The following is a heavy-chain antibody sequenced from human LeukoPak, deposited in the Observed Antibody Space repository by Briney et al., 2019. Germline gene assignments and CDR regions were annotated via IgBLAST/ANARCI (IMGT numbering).Heavy chain of an antibody. CDR1: GYTFTSYS. J-gene: IGHJ4*02. CDR3: ASLEDTSGYYHDY. V-gene: IGHV7-4-1*02. CDR2: INTNTGNP. D-gene: IGHD3-22*01. Sequence: ASVKVSCKASGYTFTSYSMNWVRRAPGQGLEWMGWINTNTGNPTYAQDFTGRFVFSLDTSVSTAYLQISSLKAEDTAVYYCASLEDTSGYYHDYWGQGTLVTVSS.